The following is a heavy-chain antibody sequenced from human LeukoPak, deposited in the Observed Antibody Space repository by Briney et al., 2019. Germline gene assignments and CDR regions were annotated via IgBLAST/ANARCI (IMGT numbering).Heavy chain of an antibody. CDR1: GYTLTELS. V-gene: IGHV1-24*01. Sequence: ASVKVSCKVSGYTLTELSMHWVRQAPGKGLEWMGGFDPEDGETIYAQKFQGRVTMTEDTSTDTAYMELSSLRSEDTAMYYCATMHDSSGYWYYFDYWGQGTLVTVSS. J-gene: IGHJ4*02. CDR2: FDPEDGET. D-gene: IGHD3-22*01. CDR3: ATMHDSSGYWYYFDY.